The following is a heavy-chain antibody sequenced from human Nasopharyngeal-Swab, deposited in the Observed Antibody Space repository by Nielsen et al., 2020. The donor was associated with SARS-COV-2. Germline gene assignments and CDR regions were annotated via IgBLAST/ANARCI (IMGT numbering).Heavy chain of an antibody. V-gene: IGHV4-34*01. J-gene: IGHJ5*02. D-gene: IGHD1-7*01. Sequence: PGKGLEWIGETNHSGSTYYNPSLKSRVTISVDTSKNKFSLKLSTVTAADTAVYYCARCMTGTAGGWFDPWGQGTLVTVSS. CDR3: ARCMTGTAGGWFDP. CDR2: TNHSGST.